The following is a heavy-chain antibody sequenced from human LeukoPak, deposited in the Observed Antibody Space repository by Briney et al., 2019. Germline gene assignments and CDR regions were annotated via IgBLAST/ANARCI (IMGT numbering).Heavy chain of an antibody. D-gene: IGHD2-21*02. CDR2: ISGSGGST. CDR3: AKDPRLCGGDCFTTIDF. V-gene: IGHV3-23*01. J-gene: IGHJ3*01. Sequence: GGTLRLSCAASGFTFSSFGMSWVRQAPGKGLDWVSAISGSGGSTYHADSVKGRFTISRDNSRNTLYLQMNSLRVEDTAIYYCAKDPRLCGGDCFTTIDFWGQGTMVTVSP. CDR1: GFTFSSFG.